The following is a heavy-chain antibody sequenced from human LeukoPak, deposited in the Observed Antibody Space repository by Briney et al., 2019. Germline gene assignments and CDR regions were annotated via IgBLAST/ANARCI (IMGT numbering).Heavy chain of an antibody. D-gene: IGHD2-2*01. CDR2: IKSKTDGGTT. V-gene: IGHV3-15*01. J-gene: IGHJ4*02. CDR1: VFTFSNAW. CDR3: TTDLRGYYCSSTSCYWSRGY. Sequence: GGSLSLSCAVSVFTFSNAWMRWVPQAPGKGLECVGRIKSKTDGGTTDYAAGLSGSFTVSRDDSKNTLYLLMNSLKTEDTAVYYCTTDLRGYYCSSTSCYWSRGYWGQGTLVTVSS.